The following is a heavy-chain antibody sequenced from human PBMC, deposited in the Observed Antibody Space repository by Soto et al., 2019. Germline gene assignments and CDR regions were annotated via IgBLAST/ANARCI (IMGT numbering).Heavy chain of an antibody. CDR2: IIPIFGTA. V-gene: IGHV1-69*13. CDR3: GSPRGSVRPRVEYYYYGMDV. CDR1: GGTFSSYA. D-gene: IGHD6-6*01. Sequence: SVKVSCKASGGTFSSYAISWVRQAPGQGLEWMGGIIPIFGTANYAQKFQGRVTITADESTSTAYMELSSLRSEDTAVYYCGSPRGSVRPRVEYYYYGMDVWGQGTTVTVSS. J-gene: IGHJ6*02.